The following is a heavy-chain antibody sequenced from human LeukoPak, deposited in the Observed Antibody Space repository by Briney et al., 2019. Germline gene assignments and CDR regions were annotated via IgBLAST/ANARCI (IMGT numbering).Heavy chain of an antibody. CDR3: ARGGLGPVDY. CDR1: GFTFSTYW. Sequence: GGSLRLSCAASGFTFSTYWVHWVRQAQGKGLVWVSRTNTDGSSTSYADSVKGRFTISRDNAKNTLYLQTNSLRADDTAVYYCARGGLGPVDYWGQGTLVTVSS. V-gene: IGHV3-74*01. CDR2: TNTDGSST. J-gene: IGHJ4*02. D-gene: IGHD1-26*01.